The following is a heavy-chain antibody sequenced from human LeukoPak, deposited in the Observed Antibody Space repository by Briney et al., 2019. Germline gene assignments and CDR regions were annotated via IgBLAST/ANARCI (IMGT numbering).Heavy chain of an antibody. V-gene: IGHV1-46*01. Sequence: ASVKVSCKASGYTFTSYYMHWVRQAPGQGLEWMGIINPSGGSTSYAQKFQGRVTMTRDMSTGTAYMELRSLGSDDTAIYYCARVLSHHDLTGSYPDYWGQGTLVTVSS. D-gene: IGHD3-9*01. CDR2: INPSGGST. CDR1: GYTFTSYY. CDR3: ARVLSHHDLTGSYPDY. J-gene: IGHJ4*02.